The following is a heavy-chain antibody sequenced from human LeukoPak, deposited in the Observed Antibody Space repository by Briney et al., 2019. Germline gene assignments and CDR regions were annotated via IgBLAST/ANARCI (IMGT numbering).Heavy chain of an antibody. V-gene: IGHV1-69*13. CDR2: IIPIFGTA. Sequence: AASVTVSFKASGGTFSIYAINWVRQAPGQGLEWMGGIIPIFGTANYAQKFQGRVTITADESTSTAYMELSSLRSEDTAVYYCARDDFNLRTMVRGQPIDYWGQGTLVTVSS. CDR3: ARDDFNLRTMVRGQPIDY. CDR1: GGTFSIYA. D-gene: IGHD3-10*01. J-gene: IGHJ4*02.